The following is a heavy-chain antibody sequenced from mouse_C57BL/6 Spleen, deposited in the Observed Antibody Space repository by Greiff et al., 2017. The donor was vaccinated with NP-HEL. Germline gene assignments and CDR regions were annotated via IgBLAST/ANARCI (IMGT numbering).Heavy chain of an antibody. CDR1: GFSLTSYG. CDR2: IWSGGST. D-gene: IGHD1-1*01. Sequence: QVQLQQSGPGLVQPTQSLSITCTVSGFSLTSYGVHWVRQSPGKGLEWLGVIWSGGSTDYNAAFISRLSISKDNSKSQVFFKMNSLQADDTAIYYCARNPLYYYGSSYGAMDYWGQGTSVTVSS. V-gene: IGHV2-2*01. CDR3: ARNPLYYYGSSYGAMDY. J-gene: IGHJ4*01.